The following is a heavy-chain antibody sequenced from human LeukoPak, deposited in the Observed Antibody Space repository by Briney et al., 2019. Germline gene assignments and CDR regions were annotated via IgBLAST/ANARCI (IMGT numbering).Heavy chain of an antibody. J-gene: IGHJ3*02. CDR3: ARVRGTLGAFDI. V-gene: IGHV3-21*01. D-gene: IGHD2-15*01. Sequence: GGSLRLSCAASGFTFSSYSMNWVRQAPGKGLEWVSSISSSSSYIYYADSVKGRFTISRDNAKNSLYLQMNSLRAEDTAVYYCARVRGTLGAFDIWGQGTVVTVSS. CDR1: GFTFSSYS. CDR2: ISSSSSYI.